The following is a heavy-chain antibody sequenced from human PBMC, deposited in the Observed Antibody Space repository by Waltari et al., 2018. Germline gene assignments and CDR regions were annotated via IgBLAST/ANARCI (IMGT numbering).Heavy chain of an antibody. J-gene: IGHJ6*02. V-gene: IGHV3-13*01. CDR2: IGTAGDT. D-gene: IGHD2-15*01. CDR3: ARLLPVARRPSRANFYGMDV. CDR1: GFTFSSYD. Sequence: EVQLVESGGGLVQPGGSLRLSCAASGFTFSSYDMHWVRQATGNGLEWVSAIGTAGDTYYPGSVKGRFTISRENAKNSVYLQMNSLRAGDTAVYYGARLLPVARRPSRANFYGMDVWGQGTTVTVSS.